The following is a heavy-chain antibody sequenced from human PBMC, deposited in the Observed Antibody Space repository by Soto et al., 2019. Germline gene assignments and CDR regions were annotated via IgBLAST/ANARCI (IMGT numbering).Heavy chain of an antibody. J-gene: IGHJ6*02. CDR2: INHSGST. CDR1: GGSFSGYY. V-gene: IGHV4-34*01. Sequence: QVQLQQWGAGLLKPSETLSLTCAVYGGSFSGYYWSWIRQPPGKGLEWIGEINHSGSTNYNPSLKSRVTMSVDASKNQFSLKLSSVTAADAAVYYCARVTGRYYYGMDVWGRGTRVTVSS. CDR3: ARVTGRYYYGMDV.